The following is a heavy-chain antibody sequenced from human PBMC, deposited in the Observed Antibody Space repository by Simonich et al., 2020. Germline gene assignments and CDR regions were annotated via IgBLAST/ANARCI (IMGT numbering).Heavy chain of an antibody. CDR3: ARGGVRSSSWYWYFDL. D-gene: IGHD6-13*01. CDR2: INPNGGGT. Sequence: QVQLVQSGAEVKKPGASVKVSCKASGYTFTGYYMHWVRQAPGKGLEWIGCINPNGGGTNYAQKFQGTVTMNRDTSISTAYMGLGRLRSDDTAVYYCARGGVRSSSWYWYFDLWGRGTLVTVSS. CDR1: GYTFTGYY. V-gene: IGHV1-2*02. J-gene: IGHJ2*01.